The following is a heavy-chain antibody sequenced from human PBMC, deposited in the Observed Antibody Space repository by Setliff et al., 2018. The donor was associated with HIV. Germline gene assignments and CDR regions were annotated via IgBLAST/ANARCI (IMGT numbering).Heavy chain of an antibody. CDR1: GDSIGDYY. CDR3: ARGLAYYSENTDYYYVSAGFDP. V-gene: IGHV4-4*07. J-gene: IGHJ5*02. Sequence: SETLSLTCTVSGDSIGDYYWNWIRQPAGKGLEWIGRVYASAYSNYNPSLKSRVTMSVDTSQNQFSLKLRSVNAADTAVYYCARGLAYYSENTDYYYVSAGFDPWGPGTLVTVSS. CDR2: VYASAYS. D-gene: IGHD3-22*01.